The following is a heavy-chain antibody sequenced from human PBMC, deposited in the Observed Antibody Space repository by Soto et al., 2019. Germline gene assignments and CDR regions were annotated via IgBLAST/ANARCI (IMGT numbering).Heavy chain of an antibody. CDR1: GFPFSSFW. Sequence: PGGSLRLSCAASGFPFSSFWMHWVRQAPGKGLVWVSRINSDGSSTSYADPVKGRITISRDNAKNTVYLQMNSLRVEDTAVYYCARVGATRPDAFDFWGQGTMVTVSS. J-gene: IGHJ3*01. V-gene: IGHV3-74*01. CDR2: INSDGSST. D-gene: IGHD1-26*01. CDR3: ARVGATRPDAFDF.